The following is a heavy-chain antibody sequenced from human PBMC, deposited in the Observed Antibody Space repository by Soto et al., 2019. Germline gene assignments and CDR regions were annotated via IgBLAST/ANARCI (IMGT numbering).Heavy chain of an antibody. J-gene: IGHJ4*02. CDR2: INPYNGNT. V-gene: IGHV1-18*01. D-gene: IGHD6-13*01. CDR1: GYTFTNYG. CDR3: ASRLAAAELV. Sequence: QVQLVQSGAEVKKPGASVKVSCKASGYTFTNYGISWVRQAPGQGLEWMGWINPYNGNTNYAQKLQGRVTMTTDTSTSTAYMGLRRLRSDDTAVYYCASRLAAAELVWGQGTLVTVSS.